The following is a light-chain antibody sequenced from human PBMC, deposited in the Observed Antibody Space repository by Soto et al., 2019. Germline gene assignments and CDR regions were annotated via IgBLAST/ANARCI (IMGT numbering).Light chain of an antibody. J-gene: IGLJ1*01. CDR3: SAYTTSSTVV. V-gene: IGLV2-14*03. CDR1: SSDIGYYNY. Sequence: QSALTQPASVSGYPGQSITISCTGTSSDIGYYNYVSWYQQHPGKAPKVMIYDVSNRPSGVSNPFSGSKSANTASLTISGLQAEDEADYHCSAYTTSSTVVFGSGTKVTVL. CDR2: DVS.